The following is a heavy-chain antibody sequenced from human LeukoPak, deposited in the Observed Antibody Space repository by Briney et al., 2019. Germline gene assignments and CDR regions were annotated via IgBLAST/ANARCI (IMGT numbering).Heavy chain of an antibody. Sequence: ASETLSLTCAVSGYSISSGYYWGWIRQPPGKGLEWIGSIYYNGNTHYNPSLKSRVTISVDTSKNQFSLKLSSVTAADGGVYYCARHGSGSYYNFFDYWGQGTLVTVSS. CDR3: ARHGSGSYYNFFDY. V-gene: IGHV4-38-2*01. CDR2: IYYNGNT. J-gene: IGHJ4*02. CDR1: GYSISSGYY. D-gene: IGHD1-26*01.